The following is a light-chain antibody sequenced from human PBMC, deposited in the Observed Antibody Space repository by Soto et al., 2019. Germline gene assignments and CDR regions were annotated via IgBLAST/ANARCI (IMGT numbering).Light chain of an antibody. J-gene: IGKJ5*01. V-gene: IGKV3-15*01. CDR3: QQFNHWPSIT. CDR2: GAS. CDR1: QTISSN. Sequence: EFVLTQSPGTLSVSPGERATLSCRASQTISSNLVWYQQKPGQAPRLLIYGASTRATGIPTRFSGSGSGTEFSLTISSLQSEDSAIYFCQQFNHWPSITFGQGTRLEIK.